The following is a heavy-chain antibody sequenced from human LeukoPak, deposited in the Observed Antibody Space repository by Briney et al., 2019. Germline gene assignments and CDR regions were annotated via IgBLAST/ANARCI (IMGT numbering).Heavy chain of an antibody. CDR2: IYNSEST. D-gene: IGHD1-26*01. CDR3: ARDFTVGAPKRAFDI. J-gene: IGHJ3*02. Sequence: SETLSLTCTVSGASISSYYWSWIRQPPGKGLEWIGFIYNSESTNYNPSLRSRVTISLDTSKNQFSLKLTSVTAADTAVYYCARDFTVGAPKRAFDIWGQGTMVTVST. CDR1: GASISSYY. V-gene: IGHV4-59*01.